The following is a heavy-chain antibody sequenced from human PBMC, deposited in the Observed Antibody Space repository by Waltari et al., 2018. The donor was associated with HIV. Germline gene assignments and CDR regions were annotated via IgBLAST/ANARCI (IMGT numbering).Heavy chain of an antibody. CDR1: GSHLTRYA. CDR3: ARDQTMTRAFDI. J-gene: IGHJ3*02. Sequence: QVQLVESGGGVVQPGRSLSLSCAASGSHLTRYALHLVRQAPGKGLEWVAFISYDGSNKYYADSVKGRFTISRDNSKNTLYLQMNSLRAVDTAVYYCARDQTMTRAFDIWGQGTMVTVSS. D-gene: IGHD3-22*01. V-gene: IGHV3-30*01. CDR2: ISYDGSNK.